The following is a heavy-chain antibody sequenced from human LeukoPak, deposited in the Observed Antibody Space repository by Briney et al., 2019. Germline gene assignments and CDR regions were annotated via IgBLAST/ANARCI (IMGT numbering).Heavy chain of an antibody. CDR1: GYTFTSYD. CDR3: ARGRTRRTIFGVVTLSFDY. CDR2: MNPNSGNT. V-gene: IGHV1-8*01. D-gene: IGHD3-3*01. Sequence: GASVKVSCKASGYTFTSYDINRVRQGTGQGLEWMGWMNPNSGNTGYAQKFQGRVTMTRNTSISTAYMELSSLRSEDTAVYYCARGRTRRTIFGVVTLSFDYWGQGTLVTVSS. J-gene: IGHJ4*02.